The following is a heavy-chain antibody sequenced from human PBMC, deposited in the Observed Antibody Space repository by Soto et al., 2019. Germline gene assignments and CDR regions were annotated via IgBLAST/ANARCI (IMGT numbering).Heavy chain of an antibody. CDR1: GFTFSSYG. J-gene: IGHJ4*02. V-gene: IGHV3-33*01. CDR3: ARDGARTTVTTTPDY. D-gene: IGHD4-17*01. CDR2: IWYDGSNK. Sequence: QPGGSLRLSCAASGFTFSSYGMHWVRQAPGKGLEWVAVIWYDGSNKYYADSVKGRFTTSRDNSKNTLYLQMNSLRAEDTAVYYCARDGARTTVTTTPDYWGQGTLVTVSS.